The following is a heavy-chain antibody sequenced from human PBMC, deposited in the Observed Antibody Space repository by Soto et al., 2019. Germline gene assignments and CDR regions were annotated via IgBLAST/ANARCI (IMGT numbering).Heavy chain of an antibody. Sequence: GGSLRLSCAASGFTFSSYAMSWVRQAPGKGLEWVSAISGSGGSTYYADSVKGRFTISRDNSKNTLYLQMNSLRAEDTAVYYCAEVDSSSWGYGAFDIWGQGTMVTVSS. J-gene: IGHJ3*02. D-gene: IGHD6-13*01. V-gene: IGHV3-23*01. CDR1: GFTFSSYA. CDR2: ISGSGGST. CDR3: AEVDSSSWGYGAFDI.